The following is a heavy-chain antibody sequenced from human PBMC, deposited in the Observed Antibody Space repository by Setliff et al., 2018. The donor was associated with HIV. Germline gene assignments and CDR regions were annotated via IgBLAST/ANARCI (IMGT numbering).Heavy chain of an antibody. V-gene: IGHV4-31*03. D-gene: IGHD3-22*01. CDR1: GGSISSGGYY. J-gene: IGHJ3*02. Sequence: SETLSLTCTVSGGSISSGGYYWSWIRQHPGRGLEWIGYIYYSGSTYYNPSLKSRVTISVDTSKNQFSLKLSSVTAADTAVYYCARETSTMIVVVKGAFDIWGQGTMVTVSS. CDR3: ARETSTMIVVVKGAFDI. CDR2: IYYSGST.